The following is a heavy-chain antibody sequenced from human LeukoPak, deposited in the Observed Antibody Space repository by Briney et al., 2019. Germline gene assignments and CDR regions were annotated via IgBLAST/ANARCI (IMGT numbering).Heavy chain of an antibody. CDR1: GGSISSYY. CDR3: ARGSGWYLP. V-gene: IGHV4-59*01. D-gene: IGHD6-19*01. Sequence: PSETLSLTCTVSGGSISSYYWSWIRQPPGKGLEWIGYIYYSGSTNYNPSLKSRVTISVDTSRNQFSLELISVTAADTAVYYCARGSGWYLPWGQGTLVTVSS. CDR2: IYYSGST. J-gene: IGHJ5*02.